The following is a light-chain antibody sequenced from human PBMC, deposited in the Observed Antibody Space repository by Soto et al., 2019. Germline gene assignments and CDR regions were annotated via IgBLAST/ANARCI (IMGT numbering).Light chain of an antibody. CDR1: QTIDRY. Sequence: DLQMTQSPSSLSASVGDRVTITCRASQTIDRYLNWYQQKPGQALKLLLYAASSVQNGVPSRFSGSGSGTDFALTISSLLPEDFATYYCQQSYSASFGGGTKVEIK. CDR2: AAS. J-gene: IGKJ4*01. CDR3: QQSYSAS. V-gene: IGKV1-39*01.